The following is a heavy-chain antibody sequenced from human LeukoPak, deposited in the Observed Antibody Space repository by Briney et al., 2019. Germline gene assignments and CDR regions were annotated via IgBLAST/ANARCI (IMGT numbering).Heavy chain of an antibody. CDR2: IYYSGST. Sequence: SETLSLTCTVSGGSISSYYWSWIRQPPGKGLEGIGYIYYSGSTNYNPSLKSRVTISVDTSKNQFSLKLSSVTAADTAVYYCARGIPWEYDSSGQMDYWGQGTLVTVSS. CDR3: ARGIPWEYDSSGQMDY. J-gene: IGHJ4*02. D-gene: IGHD3-22*01. V-gene: IGHV4-59*01. CDR1: GGSISSYY.